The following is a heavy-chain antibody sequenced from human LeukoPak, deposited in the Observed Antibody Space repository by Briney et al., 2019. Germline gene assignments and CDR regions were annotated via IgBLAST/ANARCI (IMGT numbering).Heavy chain of an antibody. CDR3: AKGGRRDAYSY. J-gene: IGHJ4*02. V-gene: IGHV3-23*01. CDR2: ISGSGDVT. D-gene: IGHD5-24*01. CDR1: GVIISSYA. Sequence: GSLRLSCAASGVIISSYAMSWVRQAPGKGLEWVSVISGSGDVTSYADSVKGRFTISRDNSKNTLYLQMSSLRAEDTAVYFCAKGGRRDAYSYWGQGTLVTVSS.